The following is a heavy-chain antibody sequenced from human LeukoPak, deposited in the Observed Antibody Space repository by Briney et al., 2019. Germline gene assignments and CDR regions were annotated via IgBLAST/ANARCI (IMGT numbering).Heavy chain of an antibody. D-gene: IGHD2-2*01. CDR3: ARQPHCIGTSCPAYYYMDV. J-gene: IGHJ6*03. CDR2: IYPGDSDT. V-gene: IGHV5-51*01. Sequence: GESLKISCKGSGYSFTYYWIGWVRQMPGKGLEWMGIIYPGDSDTRYSPSFQGQVTISADKSISTAYLQWSSLKASDTAMYYCARQPHCIGTSCPAYYYMDVWGKGTTVTVSS. CDR1: GYSFTYYW.